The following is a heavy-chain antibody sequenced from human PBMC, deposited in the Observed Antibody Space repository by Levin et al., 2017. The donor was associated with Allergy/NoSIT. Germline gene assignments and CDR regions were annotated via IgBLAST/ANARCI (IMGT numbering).Heavy chain of an antibody. J-gene: IGHJ4*02. CDR2: IDWENEK. CDR1: GFSLSTSGMR. D-gene: IGHD4-23*01. CDR3: TRTSRYGGNWYYFDY. Sequence: TLSLTCTFSGFSLSTSGMRVSWIRQPPGTALEWLAHIDWENEKFYSSSLKTRVTISKDTSKNQVVLTMTNMDPVDTATYYCTRTSRYGGNWYYFDYWGQGTLVTVSS. V-gene: IGHV2-70*04.